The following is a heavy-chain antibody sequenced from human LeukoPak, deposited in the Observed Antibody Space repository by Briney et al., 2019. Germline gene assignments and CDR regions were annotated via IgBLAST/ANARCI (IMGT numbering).Heavy chain of an antibody. V-gene: IGHV3-64*01. CDR2: ITSDGART. CDR1: GFTFSSYA. D-gene: IGHD2-2*01. Sequence: SGGSLRLSCAASGFTFSSYAMHWVRQAPGKGLEYVSAITSDGARTYYANSVKGRFTISRDNSKNTLYLQMGGLRAEDMAVYYCARRYCTSTSCYGNTFYLDYWGQGTLVTVSS. CDR3: ARRYCTSTSCYGNTFYLDY. J-gene: IGHJ4*02.